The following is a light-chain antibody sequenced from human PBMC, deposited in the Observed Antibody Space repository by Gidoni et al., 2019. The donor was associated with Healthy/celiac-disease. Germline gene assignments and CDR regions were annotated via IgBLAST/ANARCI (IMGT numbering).Light chain of an antibody. Sequence: DIQMTQSPSSLSASVGDRVTITCRASQSISSYLNWYQQKPGKAPKLLIYAASSLQSGVPSRVSGSGYGTDFTLTISSLQPEDFATYYCQQSYSTSRTFGQGTKLEIK. CDR1: QSISSY. J-gene: IGKJ2*01. V-gene: IGKV1-39*01. CDR3: QQSYSTSRT. CDR2: AAS.